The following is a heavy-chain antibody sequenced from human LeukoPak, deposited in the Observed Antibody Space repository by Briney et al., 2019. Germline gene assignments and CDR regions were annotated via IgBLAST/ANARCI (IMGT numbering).Heavy chain of an antibody. V-gene: IGHV3-23*01. CDR2: LCDSGRST. Sequence: GGSLRLSCAASGFTLSIYPMSCVRPPPGGGLEWVSALCDSGRSTYDADSVKGRFTISRDNSKNTLYLQMNSLRAEDTAVYYCAKSVRLVVVPAAIHIRPFDYWGQGTLVTVSS. D-gene: IGHD2-2*02. J-gene: IGHJ4*02. CDR3: AKSVRLVVVPAAIHIRPFDY. CDR1: GFTLSIYP.